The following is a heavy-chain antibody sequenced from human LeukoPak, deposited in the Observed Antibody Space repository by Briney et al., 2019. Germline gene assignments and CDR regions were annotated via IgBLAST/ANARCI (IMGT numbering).Heavy chain of an antibody. Sequence: GGSLRLSCAASGFTFSSYGMHWVRQAPGKGLEWVAFIRYDGSNKYYADSVKGRFTISRDNSKNTLYLQMNSLKTEDTAVYYCTTGDSSSSPGASFDYWGQGTLVTVSS. CDR1: GFTFSSYG. V-gene: IGHV3-30*02. CDR3: TTGDSSSSPGASFDY. J-gene: IGHJ4*02. CDR2: IRYDGSNK. D-gene: IGHD6-6*01.